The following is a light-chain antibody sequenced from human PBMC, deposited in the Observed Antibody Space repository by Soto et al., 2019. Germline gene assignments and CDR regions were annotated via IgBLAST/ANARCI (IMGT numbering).Light chain of an antibody. CDR1: SSDVGFYNY. V-gene: IGLV2-14*01. CDR2: EVS. CDR3: SSYTGSSSLRV. Sequence: QSVLTQPASVSGSPGQSITISCTGTSSDVGFYNYVSWYQQHPGKAPKLMIYEVSNRPSGVSYRFSGSKSGNTASLIISGLQAEDEADYYCSSYTGSSSLRVFGTGTKVTVL. J-gene: IGLJ1*01.